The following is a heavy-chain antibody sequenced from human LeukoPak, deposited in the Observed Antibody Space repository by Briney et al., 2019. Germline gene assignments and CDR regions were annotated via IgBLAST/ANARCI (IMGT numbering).Heavy chain of an antibody. CDR1: GFTFSSYA. J-gene: IGHJ4*02. CDR3: ARKSASGNYPLDY. Sequence: GGSLRLSCAASGFTFSSYAMHWVRQAPGKGLEWVAVISYDGSNKYYADSVKGRFTISRDNVKNTVFLQMGSLRAEDTALYYCARKSASGNYPLDYWGQGTLVTVSS. V-gene: IGHV3-30*04. CDR2: ISYDGSNK. D-gene: IGHD3-10*01.